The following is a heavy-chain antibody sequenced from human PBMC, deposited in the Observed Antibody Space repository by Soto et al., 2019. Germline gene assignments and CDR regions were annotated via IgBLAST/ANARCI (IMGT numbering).Heavy chain of an antibody. Sequence: AASVKVSCKASGYTFSTYAMHWVRQAPGQSLEWMGWINGGTGQTRYSQRFQDRVTITRDTSAKTTYMDLTSLRSEDTAVYYCARGKGMEENYYYYGMDIWDQGTTVTVSS. V-gene: IGHV1-3*01. D-gene: IGHD1-1*01. CDR1: GYTFSTYA. CDR3: ARGKGMEENYYYYGMDI. CDR2: INGGTGQT. J-gene: IGHJ6*02.